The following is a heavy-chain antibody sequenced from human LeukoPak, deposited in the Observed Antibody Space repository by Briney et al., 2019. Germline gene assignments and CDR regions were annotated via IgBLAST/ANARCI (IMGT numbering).Heavy chain of an antibody. D-gene: IGHD2-15*01. V-gene: IGHV4-59*08. Sequence: SETLSLTCTVSGGSISSYYWSWIRQPPGKGLEWIGYIYYSGSTNYNPSLKSRVTISVDTSKNQFSLKLSSVTAADTAVYYCARDCSGGSCSPLYGMDVWGQGTTVTVSS. CDR3: ARDCSGGSCSPLYGMDV. CDR2: IYYSGST. J-gene: IGHJ6*02. CDR1: GGSISSYY.